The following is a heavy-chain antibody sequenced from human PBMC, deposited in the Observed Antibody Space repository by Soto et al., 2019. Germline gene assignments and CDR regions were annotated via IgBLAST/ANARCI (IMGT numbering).Heavy chain of an antibody. D-gene: IGHD1-26*01. CDR3: ARDPSRGSDWARYFDL. J-gene: IGHJ2*01. V-gene: IGHV3-48*01. CDR1: GFSFSNYA. Sequence: EGQLVESGGGLVQPGGSVRLSCAASGFSFSNYAMDWVRQAPGKGLEWVSYISGSSSNIRYADSVKGRFTISRDNAKSSVYLQMNSLRADDTAVYYCARDPSRGSDWARYFDLWGRGTLVTVSS. CDR2: ISGSSSNI.